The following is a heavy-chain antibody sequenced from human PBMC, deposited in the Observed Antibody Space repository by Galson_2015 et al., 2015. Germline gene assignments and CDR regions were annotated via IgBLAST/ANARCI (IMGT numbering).Heavy chain of an antibody. Sequence: QSGAEVKKSGESLKISCQGSGYSFTTYWIAWVRQMPGRGLEWVGLISPGDSNTRYSPSFQGQVTISADKSISTAYLQWSSLKASDTAMYYCARHPPGGRGLDVWGQGTTVTVSS. CDR1: GYSFTTYW. D-gene: IGHD1-26*01. J-gene: IGHJ6*02. V-gene: IGHV5-51*01. CDR3: ARHPPGGRGLDV. CDR2: ISPGDSNT.